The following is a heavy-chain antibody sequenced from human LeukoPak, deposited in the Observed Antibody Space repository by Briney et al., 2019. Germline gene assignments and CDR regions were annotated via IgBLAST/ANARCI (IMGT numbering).Heavy chain of an antibody. CDR3: ARVKADSSGWYEIDY. D-gene: IGHD6-19*01. J-gene: IGHJ4*02. CDR1: GGSISSYY. Sequence: PSETLSLTCTVSGGSISSYYWSWIRQPPGKGLEWIGYIYYSGRTNYNPSLKSRVTISVDTSKNQFSLRLSSVTAADTAVYYCARVKADSSGWYEIDYWGQGALVTVSS. V-gene: IGHV4-59*01. CDR2: IYYSGRT.